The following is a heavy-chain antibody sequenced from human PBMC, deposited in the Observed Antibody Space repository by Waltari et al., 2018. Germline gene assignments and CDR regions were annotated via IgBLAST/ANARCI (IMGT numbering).Heavy chain of an antibody. D-gene: IGHD3-22*01. CDR2: VNPRGGST. V-gene: IGHV1-46*01. CDR3: ARARRSYDSSGYYYVWWFDP. Sequence: QVQLVQSGAEVKKPGASVKVSCKASGYTFTSYYMHWVRQAPGQGLGWMGIVNPRGGSTSYAQKFQGRVTMTRDTSTSTVYMELSSLRAEDTAVYYCARARRSYDSSGYYYVWWFDPWGQGTLVTVSS. CDR1: GYTFTSYY. J-gene: IGHJ5*02.